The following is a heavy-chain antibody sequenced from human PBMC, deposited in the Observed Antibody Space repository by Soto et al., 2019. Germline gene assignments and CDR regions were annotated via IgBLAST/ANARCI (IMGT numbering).Heavy chain of an antibody. Sequence: ASVKVSCKASGYTFTSYGISWVRQAPGQGLEWMGWISAYNGNTNFAQKVQGRVTMTTDKATSTTYMELRSLRSDDTAVYYCGRALAPPPARIPYGPYYRDVGGKGLTVTVPS. CDR3: GRALAPPPARIPYGPYYRDV. J-gene: IGHJ6*03. V-gene: IGHV1-18*01. CDR2: ISAYNGNT. CDR1: GYTFTSYG. D-gene: IGHD4-17*01.